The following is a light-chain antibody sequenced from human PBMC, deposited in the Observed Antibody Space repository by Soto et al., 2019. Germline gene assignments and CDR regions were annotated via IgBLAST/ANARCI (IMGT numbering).Light chain of an antibody. CDR3: QQYDTSPPMYT. CDR1: QSVSSSY. V-gene: IGKV3-20*01. J-gene: IGKJ2*01. CDR2: GAS. Sequence: EIVLTQSPGPLSLSPGERATLSCRASQSVSSSYLAWYQQKPGQAPRLLIYGASTRAAGIPDRFSGSGSGTDFTLTISRLEPDDVAVYYCQQYDTSPPMYTFGQGTKVDIK.